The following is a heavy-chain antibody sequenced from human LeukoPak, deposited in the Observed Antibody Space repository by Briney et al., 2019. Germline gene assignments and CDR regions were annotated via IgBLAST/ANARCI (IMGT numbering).Heavy chain of an antibody. CDR3: TKSWNYAWDY. Sequence: GGPLRLSCLASGFSFGDYAMNWARQAPGKGLEWVGFIRSKAHGETTEYAPSMKGRFTISRDDSKGIVYLQMNGLQTDDTAVYYCTKSWNYAWDYWGQGTLVTVSS. V-gene: IGHV3-49*04. J-gene: IGHJ4*02. D-gene: IGHD1-7*01. CDR2: IRSKAHGETT. CDR1: GFSFGDYA.